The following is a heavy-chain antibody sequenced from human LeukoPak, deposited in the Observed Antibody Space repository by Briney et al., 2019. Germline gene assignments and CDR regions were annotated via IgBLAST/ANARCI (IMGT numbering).Heavy chain of an antibody. V-gene: IGHV3-23*01. CDR2: ISGSGGST. J-gene: IGHJ4*02. CDR3: ARDPYHYYDSSGYYDY. CDR1: GFTFSSYA. D-gene: IGHD3-22*01. Sequence: GGSLRLSCAASGFTFSSYAMSWVRQAPGKGLEWVSAISGSGGSTYYADSVKGRFTISRDNSKNTLYLQMNSLRAEDTAVYYCARDPYHYYDSSGYYDYWGQGTLVTVSS.